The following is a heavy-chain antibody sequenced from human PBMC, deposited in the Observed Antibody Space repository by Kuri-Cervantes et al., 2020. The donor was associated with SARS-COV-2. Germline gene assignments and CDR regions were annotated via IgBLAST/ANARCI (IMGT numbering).Heavy chain of an antibody. D-gene: IGHD6-6*01. CDR1: GYTFTSYA. CDR2: INAGNGNT. Sequence: ASVKVSCKASGYTFTSYAMHWVRQAPGQRLEWMGWINAGNGNTKYSQKFQGRVTITRDTSASTAYMELSSLRSEDTAVYYCARFFVVSGWGGSSSLPYYYGMDVWGQGTTVTVSS. J-gene: IGHJ6*02. V-gene: IGHV1-3*01. CDR3: ARFFVVSGWGGSSSLPYYYGMDV.